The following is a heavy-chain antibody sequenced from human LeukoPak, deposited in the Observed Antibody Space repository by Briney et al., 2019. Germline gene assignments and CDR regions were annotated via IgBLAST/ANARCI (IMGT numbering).Heavy chain of an antibody. CDR3: AKGTIVVVTAIPDY. D-gene: IGHD2-21*02. V-gene: IGHV3-23*01. CDR1: GFTFTNYA. Sequence: QSGGSLRLSCAASGFTFTNYAMSWVSQAPGKGLEWVSGIGVGGTSTYYAGSVKGRFTISRDNSKNTLYLQMNSLRAEDTAVYYCAKGTIVVVTAIPDYWGQGTLVTVSS. CDR2: IGVGGTST. J-gene: IGHJ4*02.